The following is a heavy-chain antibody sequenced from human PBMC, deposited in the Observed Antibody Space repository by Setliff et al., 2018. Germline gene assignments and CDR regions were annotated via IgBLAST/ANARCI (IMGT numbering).Heavy chain of an antibody. J-gene: IGHJ5*02. D-gene: IGHD3-3*01. CDR2: FHTGGST. CDR3: ARAGPTVTFFRVLVISWWDP. Sequence: SETLSLTCTVSGDSISSGSYYWTWIRQPAGKGLEWIGHFHTGGSTNYNRSLRSRVSISVDTSKNQFSLKLSSVTAADTATYFCARAGPTVTFFRVLVISWWDPWGQGSLVTVSS. V-gene: IGHV4-61*09. CDR1: GDSISSGSYY.